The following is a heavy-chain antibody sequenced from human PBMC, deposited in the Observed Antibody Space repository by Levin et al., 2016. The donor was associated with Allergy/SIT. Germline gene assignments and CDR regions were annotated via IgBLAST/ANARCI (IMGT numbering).Heavy chain of an antibody. V-gene: IGHV3-21*01. Sequence: WIRQPPGKGLEWVSSISSSSSYIYYADSVKGRFTISRDNAKNSLYLQMNSLRAEDTAVYYCASERVAAGPSYDYWGQGTLVTVSS. CDR3: ASERVAAGPSYDY. J-gene: IGHJ4*02. D-gene: IGHD6-13*01. CDR2: ISSSSSYI.